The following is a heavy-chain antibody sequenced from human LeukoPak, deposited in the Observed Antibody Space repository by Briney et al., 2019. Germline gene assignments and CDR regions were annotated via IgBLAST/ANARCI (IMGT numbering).Heavy chain of an antibody. D-gene: IGHD2-2*01. CDR1: GGSISSYY. J-gene: IGHJ6*04. CDR3: ARLVPAAKNYYYGMDV. CDR2: IYYSGST. Sequence: SETLSLTCAVYGGSISSYYWSWIRQPPGKGLEWIGYIYYSGSTNYNPSLKSRVTISVDTSKNQFSLKLSSVTAADTAVYYCARLVPAAKNYYYGMDVWGKGTTVTVSS. V-gene: IGHV4-59*01.